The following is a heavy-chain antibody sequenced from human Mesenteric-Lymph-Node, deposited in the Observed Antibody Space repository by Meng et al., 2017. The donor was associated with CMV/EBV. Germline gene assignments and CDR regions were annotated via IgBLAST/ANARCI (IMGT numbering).Heavy chain of an antibody. V-gene: IGHV3-23*01. CDR3: AKDRDGGYNYGNGYFDY. CDR2: ISDSGGST. Sequence: GGSLRLSCAVSGFTFSNFAMSWVRQAPGKGLEWVSSISDSGGSTYYADSVKGRFSTSRDNARNSLFLQMSSLRAEDTAVYYCAKDRDGGYNYGNGYFDYWGQGTLVTVSS. CDR1: GFTFSNFA. J-gene: IGHJ4*02. D-gene: IGHD5-18*01.